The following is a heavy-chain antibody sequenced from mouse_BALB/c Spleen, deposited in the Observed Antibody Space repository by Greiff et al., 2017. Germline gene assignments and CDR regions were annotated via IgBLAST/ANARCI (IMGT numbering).Heavy chain of an antibody. CDR1: GFTFSSYA. CDR3: ARRGYQGAMDY. J-gene: IGHJ4*01. Sequence: EVQVVESGGGLVKPGGSLKLSCAASGFTFSSYAMSWVRQTPEKRLEWVASISSGGSTYYPDSVKGRFTISRDNARNILYLQMSSLRSEDTAMYYCARRGYQGAMDYWGQGTSVTVSS. CDR2: ISSGGST. D-gene: IGHD3-2*02. V-gene: IGHV5-6-5*01.